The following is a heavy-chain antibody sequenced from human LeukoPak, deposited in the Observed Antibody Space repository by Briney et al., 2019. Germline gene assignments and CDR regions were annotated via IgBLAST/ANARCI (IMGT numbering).Heavy chain of an antibody. V-gene: IGHV3-48*03. CDR3: GRAGPVTKDHFMDV. CDR1: GFTFSSYE. J-gene: IGHJ6*03. D-gene: IGHD2-2*01. Sequence: GGSLRHSCAGSGFTFSSYEMNGVRQAPGKGLEWVSYISSSGSTIYYADSVKGRFTISRDNAKNSLFLQMNSLSAEDTAVYYCGRAGPVTKDHFMDVWGKGTTVTLSS. CDR2: ISSSGSTI.